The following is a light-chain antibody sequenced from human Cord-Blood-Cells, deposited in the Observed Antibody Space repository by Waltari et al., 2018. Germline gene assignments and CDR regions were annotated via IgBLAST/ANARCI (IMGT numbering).Light chain of an antibody. CDR3: CSYAGSSTYVV. Sequence: QSALTQPASVSGSPGQSITISCTGTSSDVGSYNLVSWYQQPPGKAPKLRIYEGSKRPSGVSNRFACSKYGNTASLTISWLQAEDEADYYCCSYAGSSTYVVFGGGTKLTVL. J-gene: IGLJ2*01. CDR1: SSDVGSYNL. CDR2: EGS. V-gene: IGLV2-23*01.